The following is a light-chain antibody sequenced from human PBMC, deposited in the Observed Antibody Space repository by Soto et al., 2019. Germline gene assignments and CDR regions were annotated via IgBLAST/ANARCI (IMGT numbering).Light chain of an antibody. V-gene: IGKV1-5*01. CDR3: QQYTNTNNPWM. Sequence: DIQMTQSPSTLSASVGHRVTITCRASQSISSWMAWYQQKPGKAPKLLVYDASTLESGVASRFSGSGSGTEFTLIISGLQPDDSATYYCQQYTNTNNPWMFGQGTKVDIK. CDR1: QSISSW. CDR2: DAS. J-gene: IGKJ1*01.